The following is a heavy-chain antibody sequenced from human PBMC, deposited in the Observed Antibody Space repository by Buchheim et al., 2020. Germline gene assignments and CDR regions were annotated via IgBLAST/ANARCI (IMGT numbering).Heavy chain of an antibody. V-gene: IGHV1-8*01. CDR2: MNPNSGNT. J-gene: IGHJ4*02. CDR1: GYTFTSYD. D-gene: IGHD3-9*01. CDR3: ARGRNYDILTGYYSGGVPY. Sequence: QVQLVQSGAEVKKPGASVKVSCKTSGYTFTSYDINWVRQATGQGLEWMGWMNPNSGNTGYVQKFQGRVATTRNASISTAYMELSSLRSEDTAVYYCARGRNYDILTGYYSGGVPYWGQGTL.